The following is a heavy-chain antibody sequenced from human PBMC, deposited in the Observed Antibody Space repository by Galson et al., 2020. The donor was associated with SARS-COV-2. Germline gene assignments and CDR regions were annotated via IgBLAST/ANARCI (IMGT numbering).Heavy chain of an antibody. J-gene: IGHJ4*02. D-gene: IGHD4-4*01. CDR2: ISTDGSTT. CDR3: ARDTERRPDY. Sequence: GESLKISCAASGFSFSTYWMHWVRQPPGQGLVWVSIISTDGSTTRYTDSVKGRFIISRDNAKNTLSLQMNSLTVEDTAVYYCARDTERRPDYWGQGTLVTVSS. CDR1: GFSFSTYW. V-gene: IGHV3-74*01.